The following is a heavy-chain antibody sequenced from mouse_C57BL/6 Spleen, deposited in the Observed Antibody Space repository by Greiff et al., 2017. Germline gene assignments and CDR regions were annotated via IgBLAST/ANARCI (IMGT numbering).Heavy chain of an antibody. J-gene: IGHJ3*01. CDR3: ARPSGAY. V-gene: IGHV5-12*01. CDR2: ISNGGGST. Sequence: EVKLMESGGGLVQPGGSLKLSCAASGFTFSDYYMYWVRQTPEKRLEWVAYISNGGGSTYYPDTVKGRFTISRDNAKNTLYLQMSRLKSEDTAMYYCARPSGAYWGQGTLVTVSA. D-gene: IGHD3-2*02. CDR1: GFTFSDYY.